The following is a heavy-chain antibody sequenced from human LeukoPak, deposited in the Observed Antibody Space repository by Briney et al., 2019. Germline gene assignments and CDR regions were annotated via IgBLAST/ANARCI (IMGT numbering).Heavy chain of an antibody. V-gene: IGHV4-59*11. Sequence: ASETLSLTCTVSGGSISSHYWSWIRQPPGKGLEWIGYIYYSGSTNYNPSLKSRVTISVDTSKNQFSLKLGSVTAADTAVYYCARYEYSSSSNYFDYWGQGTLVTVSS. J-gene: IGHJ4*02. CDR1: GGSISSHY. CDR2: IYYSGST. D-gene: IGHD6-6*01. CDR3: ARYEYSSSSNYFDY.